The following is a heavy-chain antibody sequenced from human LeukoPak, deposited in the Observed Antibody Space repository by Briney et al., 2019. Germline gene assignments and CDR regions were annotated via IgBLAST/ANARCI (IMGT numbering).Heavy chain of an antibody. CDR3: ARRAGMNYDILTGYYTVYYFDY. CDR1: GGSFSGYY. J-gene: IGHJ4*02. CDR2: INHSGST. D-gene: IGHD3-9*01. Sequence: SETLSLTCAVYGGSFSGYYWSWIRQPLGKGLEWIGEINHSGSTNYNPSLKSRVTISVDTSKNQFSLKLSSVTAADTAVYYCARRAGMNYDILTGYYTVYYFDYWGQGTLVTVSS. V-gene: IGHV4-34*01.